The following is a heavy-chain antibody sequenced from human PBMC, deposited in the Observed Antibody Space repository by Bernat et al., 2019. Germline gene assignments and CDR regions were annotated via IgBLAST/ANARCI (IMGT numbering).Heavy chain of an antibody. V-gene: IGHV3-7*04. J-gene: IGHJ4*02. D-gene: IGHD2-2*01. CDR3: ARGGYCSSTSCYAGYFDY. CDR2: IKEDGSEK. CDR1: GFTFSNYW. Sequence: EVQLVESGGGLVQPGGSLRLSCAASGFTFSNYWMSWLRQAPGKGLDWVANIKEDGSEKYYVDSVKGRFTISRDNAKNSLYLQMNSLRAEDTAVYYCARGGYCSSTSCYAGYFDYWGQGTLVPVSS.